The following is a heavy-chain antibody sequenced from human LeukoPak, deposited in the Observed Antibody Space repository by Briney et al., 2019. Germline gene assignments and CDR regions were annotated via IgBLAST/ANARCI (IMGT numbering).Heavy chain of an antibody. CDR2: ISGSGGST. V-gene: IGHV3-23*01. J-gene: IGHJ4*02. CDR3: AKSQPLWDDFWGGYPFDY. D-gene: IGHD3-3*01. Sequence: GGSLRLSCAASGFTFSSYAMSWVRQAPGKGLEWVSAISGSGGSTYYADSVKGRFTISRDNSKNTLYLQMNSLRAEDTAVYYCAKSQPLWDDFWGGYPFDYWGQGTLVTVSS. CDR1: GFTFSSYA.